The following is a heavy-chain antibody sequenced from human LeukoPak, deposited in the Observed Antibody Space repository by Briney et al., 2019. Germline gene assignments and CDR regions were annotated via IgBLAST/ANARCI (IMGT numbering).Heavy chain of an antibody. D-gene: IGHD4-17*01. CDR1: GGTFSSYA. J-gene: IGHJ6*02. CDR3: ARADGDYELGYYYGMDV. Sequence: ASVKVSCKASGGTFSSYAISWVRQAPGQGLEWMGGIIPIFGTANYTQKFQGRVTITRDTFASLAYMELSSLRSEDTAVYYCARADGDYELGYYYGMDVWGQGTTVTVSS. CDR2: IIPIFGTA. V-gene: IGHV1-69*05.